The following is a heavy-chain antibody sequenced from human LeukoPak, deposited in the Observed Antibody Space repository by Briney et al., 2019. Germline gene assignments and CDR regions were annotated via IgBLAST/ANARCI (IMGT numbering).Heavy chain of an antibody. Sequence: PSETLSLTCAVSGYSISSGYYWGWIRPPPGKGLEWIGSIYHRGSTYYNPSLKSRVTISVDTSKNQFSLKLSSVTAADTAVYYCASHGGDEWQLTPRWFDPWGQGTLVTVSS. CDR2: IYHRGST. CDR3: ASHGGDEWQLTPRWFDP. V-gene: IGHV4-38-2*01. D-gene: IGHD1-26*01. CDR1: GYSISSGYY. J-gene: IGHJ5*02.